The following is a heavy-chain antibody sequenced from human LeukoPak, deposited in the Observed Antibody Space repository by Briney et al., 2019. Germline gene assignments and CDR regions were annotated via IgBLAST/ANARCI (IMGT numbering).Heavy chain of an antibody. J-gene: IGHJ6*03. CDR2: IRYDGSNK. CDR3: AKGRGWEASYYYYYMDV. CDR1: GFIFSSYG. D-gene: IGHD1-26*01. V-gene: IGHV3-30*02. Sequence: PGGSLRLSCAASGFIFSSYGMHWVRQAPGEGLEWVAFIRYDGSNKYYTDSVKGRFTISRDNSKNTLYLQMNSLRAEDTAVYYCAKGRGWEASYYYYYMDVWGKGTTVTISS.